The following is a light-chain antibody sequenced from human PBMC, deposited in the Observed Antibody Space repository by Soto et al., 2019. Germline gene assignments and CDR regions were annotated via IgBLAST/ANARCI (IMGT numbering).Light chain of an antibody. J-gene: IGKJ5*01. Sequence: ELVLTQSPGTLSLSPGERATLACRASQSVSSSYLAWYQQKDGQAPRLLIYDASTRDTGVPDRFSGSGSGPEYTLTITRLEPEDFAVYSCQQYGFSPISFGQGTRLEIK. CDR3: QQYGFSPIS. CDR1: QSVSSSY. CDR2: DAS. V-gene: IGKV3-20*01.